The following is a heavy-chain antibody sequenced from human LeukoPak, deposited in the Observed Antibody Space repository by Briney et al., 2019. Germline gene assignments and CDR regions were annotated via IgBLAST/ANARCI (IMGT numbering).Heavy chain of an antibody. J-gene: IGHJ6*01. Sequence: SETLSLTCTVSGGSISSYYWSWIRQSPGKGLEWIGYIYDDGSTRHNPSLKSLVTMSIDTSKNQFSLKLSSVTAADTAVYYCARATYYYHLDVWDQGTTVTVSS. CDR1: GGSISSYY. V-gene: IGHV4-59*01. CDR3: ARATYYYHLDV. CDR2: IYDDGST.